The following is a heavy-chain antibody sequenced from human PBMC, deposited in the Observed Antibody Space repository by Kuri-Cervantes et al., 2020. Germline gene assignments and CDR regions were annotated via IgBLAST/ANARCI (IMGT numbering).Heavy chain of an antibody. CDR1: GYIFSDYG. Sequence: ASVKVSCKASGYIFSDYGISWVRQAPGQGLQWMGWIGGYSTNTQYAEKLQGRVTMTTDTSTSTAYMELRSLRSDDTAVYYCARGGLVRPYYYMDVWGKGTTVTVSS. V-gene: IGHV1-18*01. CDR3: ARGGLVRPYYYMDV. J-gene: IGHJ6*03. CDR2: IGGYSTNT. D-gene: IGHD2-2*01.